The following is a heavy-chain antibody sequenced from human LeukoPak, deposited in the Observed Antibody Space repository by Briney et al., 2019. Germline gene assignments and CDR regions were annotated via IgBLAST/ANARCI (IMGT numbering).Heavy chain of an antibody. Sequence: GGSLRLSCAASGFTFSSYGMHWVRQAPGKGLEWVAVISYDGSNKYYADSVRGRFTISRDNSKNTLYLQMNSLRAEDTAVYYCARESFMVRGVPDYWGQGTLVTVSS. CDR3: ARESFMVRGVPDY. J-gene: IGHJ4*02. CDR2: ISYDGSNK. D-gene: IGHD3-10*01. V-gene: IGHV3-30*03. CDR1: GFTFSSYG.